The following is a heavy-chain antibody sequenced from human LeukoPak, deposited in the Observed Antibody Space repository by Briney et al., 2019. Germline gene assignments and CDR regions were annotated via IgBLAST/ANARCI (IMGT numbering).Heavy chain of an antibody. J-gene: IGHJ4*02. CDR1: GGSVSSGSYY. D-gene: IGHD4-17*01. Sequence: PSETLSLTCTVSGGSVSSGSYYWSWIRQPPGKGLEWIGYIYYSGSTTYNPSLKSRVTISVDTSKNKFSLKLTSVTAADTAVYYCARVPISTTARGYFGYWGQGTLVTVSS. V-gene: IGHV4-61*01. CDR3: ARVPISTTARGYFGY. CDR2: IYYSGST.